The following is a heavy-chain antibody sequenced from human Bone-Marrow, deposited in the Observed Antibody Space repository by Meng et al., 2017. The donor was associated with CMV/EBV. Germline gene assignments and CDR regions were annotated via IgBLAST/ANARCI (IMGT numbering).Heavy chain of an antibody. CDR2: INPNSGGT. J-gene: IGHJ6*02. CDR1: GYNFTGYY. D-gene: IGHD2-15*01. V-gene: IGHV1-2*02. Sequence: ASVKVSCKASGYNFTGYYMHWVRQAPGQGLEWMGWINPNSGGTNYAQKFQGRVTMTGDTSITTAYMELSRLRSDDMAVYYCARVKRYCTGGSCSSTGYYGMDVWGQGNTVNV. CDR3: ARVKRYCTGGSCSSTGYYGMDV.